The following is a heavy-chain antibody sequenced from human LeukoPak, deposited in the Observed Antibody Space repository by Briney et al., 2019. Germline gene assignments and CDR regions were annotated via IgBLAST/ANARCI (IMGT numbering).Heavy chain of an antibody. CDR2: ISAYNGNT. CDR3: ARGEAHSSTYYFDY. V-gene: IGHV1-18*01. J-gene: IGHJ4*02. CDR1: GYTFTSYG. Sequence: ASVKVSCKASGYTFTSYGISWVRQAPGQGLEWMGWISAYNGNTNYAQKLQGRVTITTDTSTSTAYMELRSLRSDDTAVYYCARGEAHSSTYYFDYWGQGTLVTVSS. D-gene: IGHD3-22*01.